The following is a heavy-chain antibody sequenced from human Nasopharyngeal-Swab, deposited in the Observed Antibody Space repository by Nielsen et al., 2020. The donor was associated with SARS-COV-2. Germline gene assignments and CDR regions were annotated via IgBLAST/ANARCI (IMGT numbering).Heavy chain of an antibody. J-gene: IGHJ3*02. V-gene: IGHV3-21*01. Sequence: GGSLRLSCAASGFTFSSYEMNWVRQAPGKGLEWVSSISSSSSYIYYADSVKGRFTISRDNAKNSLYLQMNSLRAEDTAVYYCARGDGGDYSSSWYLAFDIWGQGTMVTVSS. CDR1: GFTFSSYE. CDR2: ISSSSSYI. CDR3: ARGDGGDYSSSWYLAFDI. D-gene: IGHD6-13*01.